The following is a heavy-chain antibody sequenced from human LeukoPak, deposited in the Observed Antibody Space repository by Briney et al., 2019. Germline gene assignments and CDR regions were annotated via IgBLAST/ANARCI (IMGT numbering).Heavy chain of an antibody. CDR2: IKQDGSVK. V-gene: IGHV3-7*01. D-gene: IGHD6-13*01. Sequence: PGGSLRLSCVVSGFTFSNYWMSWVRQAPGKGLEWVANIKQDGSVKYYVDSLKGRFTISRDNAKDSVYLQMSSLRAEDTGVYYCARIGYSSSSTDYWGQGTLVTVSS. CDR3: ARIGYSSSSTDY. CDR1: GFTFSNYW. J-gene: IGHJ4*02.